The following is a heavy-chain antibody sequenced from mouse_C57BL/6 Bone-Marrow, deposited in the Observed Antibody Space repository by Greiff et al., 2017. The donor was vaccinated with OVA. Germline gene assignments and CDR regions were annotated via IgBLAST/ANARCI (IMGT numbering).Heavy chain of an antibody. CDR2: ISYDGSN. Sequence: EVKLEESGPGLVKPSQSLSLTCSVTGYSITSGYYWNWIRQFPGNKLEWMGYISYDGSNNYNPSLKNRISITRDTSKNQFFLKLNSVTTEDTATYYCARDWDYSNPWSYWYFDVWGTGTTVTVSS. J-gene: IGHJ1*03. CDR1: GYSITSGYY. CDR3: ARDWDYSNPWSYWYFDV. V-gene: IGHV3-6*01. D-gene: IGHD2-5*01.